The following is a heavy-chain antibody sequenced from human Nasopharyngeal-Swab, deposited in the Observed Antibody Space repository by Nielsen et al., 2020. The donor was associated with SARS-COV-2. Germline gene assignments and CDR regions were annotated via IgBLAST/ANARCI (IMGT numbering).Heavy chain of an antibody. V-gene: IGHV3-48*02. Sequence: GESLKISCAASGFTFSNYNMNWVRQTPGKGPEWVSYISTTSGTIYYADSVKGRFTISRDNAKNSLYLQMNSLRDEDTAVYYCASAEYSGLGYWGQGTLVTVSS. J-gene: IGHJ4*02. CDR3: ASAEYSGLGY. CDR1: GFTFSNYN. D-gene: IGHD2/OR15-2a*01. CDR2: ISTTSGTI.